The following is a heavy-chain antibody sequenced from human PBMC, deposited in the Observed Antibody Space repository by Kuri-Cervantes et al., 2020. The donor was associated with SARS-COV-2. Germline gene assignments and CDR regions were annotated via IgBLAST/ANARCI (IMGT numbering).Heavy chain of an antibody. CDR3: AKGVVGVGYSVPLQGSGEPYGMDV. CDR1: GFTFSSYA. J-gene: IGHJ6*02. Sequence: GESLKISCAAPGFTFSSYAMSWVRQAPGKGLEWVSAISGSGGSTYYADSVRGRFTISRDNSKNTLYLQMNSLRAEDTAVYYCAKGVVGVGYSVPLQGSGEPYGMDVWGQGTTVTDSS. CDR2: ISGSGGST. D-gene: IGHD3-10*01. V-gene: IGHV3-23*01.